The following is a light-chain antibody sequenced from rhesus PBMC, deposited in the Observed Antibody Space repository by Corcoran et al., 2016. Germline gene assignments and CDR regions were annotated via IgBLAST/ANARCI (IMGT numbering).Light chain of an antibody. CDR3: QQYYNTPLT. V-gene: IGKV4-1*01. Sequence: DIVMSQSPDSLAVSLGERVTINCKSSQSLLFRSNTKNYLAWYQQKPGQAPKLLLYWASARESGVPNRFSGRGSGTDFTLTISGLQAEDVAVYYCQQYYNTPLTFGGGTKVELK. J-gene: IGKJ4*01. CDR1: QSLLFRSNTKNY. CDR2: WAS.